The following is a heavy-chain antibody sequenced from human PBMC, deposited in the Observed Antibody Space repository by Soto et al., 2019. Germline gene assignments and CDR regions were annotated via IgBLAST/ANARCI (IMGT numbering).Heavy chain of an antibody. D-gene: IGHD3-10*01. CDR3: ARVLLWFGESYYYYYGMDV. Sequence: PGESLKISCKGSGHSFTTYWIGWVRQMPGKGLEWMGIIYPGDSDTRYSPSFQGQVTISADKSISTAYLQWSSLKASDTAMYYCARVLLWFGESYYYYYGMDVWGQGTTVTVSS. V-gene: IGHV5-51*01. CDR1: GHSFTTYW. J-gene: IGHJ6*02. CDR2: IYPGDSDT.